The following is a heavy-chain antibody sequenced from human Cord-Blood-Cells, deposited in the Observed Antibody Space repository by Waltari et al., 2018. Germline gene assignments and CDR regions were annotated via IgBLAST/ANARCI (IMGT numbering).Heavy chain of an antibody. D-gene: IGHD4-4*01. CDR1: GGSFSGYY. CDR3: ARAGYRDYSKIFDY. V-gene: IGHV4-34*01. Sequence: QVQLQQWGAGLLKPSETLSLTCAVYGGSFSGYYWSWIRQPPGKGLEWIGEINHSGSTHYNPSLTSRVTISVDTSKNQFSLKLSSVTAADTAVYYCARAGYRDYSKIFDYWGQGTLVTVSS. J-gene: IGHJ4*02. CDR2: INHSGST.